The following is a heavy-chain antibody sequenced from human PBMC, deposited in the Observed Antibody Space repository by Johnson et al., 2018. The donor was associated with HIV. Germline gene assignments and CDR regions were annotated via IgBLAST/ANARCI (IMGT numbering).Heavy chain of an antibody. J-gene: IGHJ3*02. Sequence: QMLLVESGGGVVQPGGSLRLSCAASGFTFSSYSMHWVRQAPGKGLEWVAVISYDGSNKYYADSVKARFTISRDNSKNTLYLQMNSLRAEDTAVYYCARVKQQVVRVGSDAFDIWGQGTMVTVSS. CDR1: GFTFSSYS. V-gene: IGHV3-30*04. D-gene: IGHD6-13*01. CDR2: ISYDGSNK. CDR3: ARVKQQVVRVGSDAFDI.